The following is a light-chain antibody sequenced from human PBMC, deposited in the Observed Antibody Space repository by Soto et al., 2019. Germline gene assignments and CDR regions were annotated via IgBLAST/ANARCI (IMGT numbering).Light chain of an antibody. CDR1: QSVSSD. CDR3: QQYGSSGT. Sequence: EVVMTQSPATLSVSPGERATLSCRASQSVSSDLAWYHQKPGQAPSLLIYGASNRAAGIPDRFSGSGSGTEFTLTISRLEPEDFAVYYCQQYGSSGTFGQGTRLEIK. V-gene: IGKV3-20*01. CDR2: GAS. J-gene: IGKJ5*01.